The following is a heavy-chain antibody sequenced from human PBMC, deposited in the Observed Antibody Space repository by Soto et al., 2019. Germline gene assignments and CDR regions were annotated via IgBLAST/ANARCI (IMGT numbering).Heavy chain of an antibody. V-gene: IGHV1-69*13. CDR3: ARAVIGRLASSYYFDY. D-gene: IGHD3-16*02. J-gene: IGHJ4*02. Sequence: SVKVSCKASGGTFSSYAISWVRQAPGQGLEWMGGIIPIFGTANYAQKFQGRVTITADESTSTAYMELSSLRSEDTAVYYCARAVIGRLASSYYFDYWGQGTLVTVSS. CDR2: IIPIFGTA. CDR1: GGTFSSYA.